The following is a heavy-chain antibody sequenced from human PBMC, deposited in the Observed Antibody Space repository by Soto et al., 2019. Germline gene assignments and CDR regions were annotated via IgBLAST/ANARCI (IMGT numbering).Heavy chain of an antibody. CDR3: ARDPALYGSSTSCHEGDWYFAL. CDR1: GFTFSSYA. D-gene: IGHD2-2*01. V-gene: IGHV3-30-3*01. Sequence: PWGSLRLSCSASGFTFSSYAMHWVRQAPGKGLEWVAIVSCDGDNTYYADSVKGRFTVSRDNSKYTLYLQMNSLRAEDTAVYYCARDPALYGSSTSCHEGDWYFALWGRGTLVTVSS. J-gene: IGHJ2*01. CDR2: VSCDGDNT.